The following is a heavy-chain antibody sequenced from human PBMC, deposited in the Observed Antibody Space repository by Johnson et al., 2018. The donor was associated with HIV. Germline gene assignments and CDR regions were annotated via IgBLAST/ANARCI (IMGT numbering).Heavy chain of an antibody. J-gene: IGHJ3*02. CDR2: ISCISGRL. V-gene: IGHV3-48*04. Sequence: MLLVESGGGLVQPGGSLRLSCPASGFTFSSYAMHWVRQAPGKGLEWVSGISCISGRLAYADSVKGRFTISRDNAKNSLYLQLNSLRAEDTAVYYCARDDDYSKVRAFDIWGQGTMVTVSS. CDR1: GFTFSSYA. CDR3: ARDDDYSKVRAFDI. D-gene: IGHD4-11*01.